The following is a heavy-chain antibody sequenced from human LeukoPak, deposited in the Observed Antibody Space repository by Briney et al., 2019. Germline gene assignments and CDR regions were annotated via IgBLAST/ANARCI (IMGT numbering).Heavy chain of an antibody. CDR2: IGTAGDT. J-gene: IGHJ5*02. V-gene: IGHV3-13*01. CDR3: AKGAKRVVGATTHWIDP. Sequence: GGSLRLSCAASGFTFSSYDMHWVRQATGKGLEWVSAIGTAGDTYYPGSVKGRFTISRDNSENTLYLQMNSLRAEDTAVYYCAKGAKRVVGATTHWIDPWGQGTLVTVSS. CDR1: GFTFSSYD. D-gene: IGHD1-26*01.